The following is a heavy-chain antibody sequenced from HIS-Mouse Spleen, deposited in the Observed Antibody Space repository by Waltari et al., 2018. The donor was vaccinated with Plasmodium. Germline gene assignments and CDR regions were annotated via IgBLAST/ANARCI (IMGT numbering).Heavy chain of an antibody. CDR2: ISWNSGSI. V-gene: IGHV3-9*01. J-gene: IGHJ3*02. CDR3: AKARGSSSAFDI. D-gene: IGHD6-6*01. CDR1: GFTFDDYA. Sequence: EVQLVESGGGLVQPGRSLRLSCAASGFTFDDYAMHGVRQAQGKGLEWGSGISWNSGSIGYADSVKGRFTISRDNAKNSLYLQMNSLRAEDTALYYCAKARGSSSAFDIWGQGTMVTVSS.